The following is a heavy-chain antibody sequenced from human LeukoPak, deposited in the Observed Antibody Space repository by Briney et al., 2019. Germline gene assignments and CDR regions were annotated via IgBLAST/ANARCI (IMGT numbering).Heavy chain of an antibody. CDR3: AIHPIKQQLVLVDY. V-gene: IGHV3-64*02. CDR2: ISSNGGST. J-gene: IGHJ4*02. CDR1: GFIFSTYV. D-gene: IGHD6-13*01. Sequence: GGSLRLSCSASGFIFSTYVLYWVRQAPGKGLEYVSTISSNGGSTYYADSVRGRFTISRDNSKNTLYLQMGSLRAEDTAVYYCAIHPIKQQLVLVDYWGQGTLVTVSS.